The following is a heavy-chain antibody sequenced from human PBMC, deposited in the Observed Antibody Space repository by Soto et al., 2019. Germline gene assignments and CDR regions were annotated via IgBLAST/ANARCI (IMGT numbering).Heavy chain of an antibody. CDR3: ARGPSSAWYGTDY. D-gene: IGHD6-19*01. J-gene: IGHJ4*02. Sequence: PGGSMRLSCAASGFTFSSHWMHWVRQAPGKGLVWVSRINPDGTSTSYADSVKGRFTISRDNARDTLYLQMNSLRVEDRAVYYCARGPSSAWYGTDYWGQGTLVTVSS. V-gene: IGHV3-74*01. CDR2: INPDGTST. CDR1: GFTFSSHW.